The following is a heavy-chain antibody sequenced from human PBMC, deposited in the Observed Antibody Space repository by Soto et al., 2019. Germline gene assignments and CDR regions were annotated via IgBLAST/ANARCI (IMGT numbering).Heavy chain of an antibody. CDR1: EFTFSSYA. CDR2: ISDSGGGT. V-gene: IGHV3-23*01. Sequence: EVQLLESGGALVQPGGSLRLSCAASEFTFSSYAMSWVRQAPGKGPEWVAVISDSGGGTYYADSVKGRFTISRDNSKNTLYLQRSGLRAGDTAIYYWGKDAGGGPYSTSWYEFDHWGQGTQVTVSS. D-gene: IGHD6-13*01. J-gene: IGHJ4*02. CDR3: GKDAGGGPYSTSWYEFDH.